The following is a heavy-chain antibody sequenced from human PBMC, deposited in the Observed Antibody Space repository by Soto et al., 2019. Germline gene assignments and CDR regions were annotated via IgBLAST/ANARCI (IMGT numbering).Heavy chain of an antibody. Sequence: GGSLRLSCAASGFTFSSYAMSWVRQAPGKGLEWVSAISGSGGSTYYADSVKGRFTISRDNSKNTLYLQMNSLRAEDTAVYYYAKFIHSLRFLEWFHYYYGMDVWGQGTTVTVSS. V-gene: IGHV3-23*01. CDR1: GFTFSSYA. D-gene: IGHD3-3*01. J-gene: IGHJ6*02. CDR2: ISGSGGST. CDR3: AKFIHSLRFLEWFHYYYGMDV.